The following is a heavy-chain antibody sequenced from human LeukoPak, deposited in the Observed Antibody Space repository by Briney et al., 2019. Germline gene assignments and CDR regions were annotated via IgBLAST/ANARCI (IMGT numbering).Heavy chain of an antibody. CDR3: ARDHGSSSSFDY. CDR2: ISDSSTTI. Sequence: GGSLRLSCAASGFTFSYYSMNWVRPAPGKGLEWISYISDSSTTIYYADSVKGRFTVSRDNAKNSLYLQMNSLRAEDTAVYYCARDHGSSSSFDYWGQGSLVTVSS. J-gene: IGHJ4*02. D-gene: IGHD2-15*01. CDR1: GFTFSYYS. V-gene: IGHV3-48*01.